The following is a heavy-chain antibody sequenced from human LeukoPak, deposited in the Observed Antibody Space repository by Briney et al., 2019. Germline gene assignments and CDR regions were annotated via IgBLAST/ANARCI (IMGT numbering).Heavy chain of an antibody. D-gene: IGHD3-9*01. CDR1: GYTFTSYA. CDR3: ARDGGVVLRYFDWLLFNYYMDV. Sequence: ASVKVSCKASGYTFTSYAMNWVRQAPGQGLEWMGWINTNTGNPTYAQGFTGRFVFSLDTSVSTAYLQISSLKAEDTAVYYCARDGGVVLRYFDWLLFNYYMDVWGKGTTVTVSS. J-gene: IGHJ6*03. V-gene: IGHV7-4-1*02. CDR2: INTNTGNP.